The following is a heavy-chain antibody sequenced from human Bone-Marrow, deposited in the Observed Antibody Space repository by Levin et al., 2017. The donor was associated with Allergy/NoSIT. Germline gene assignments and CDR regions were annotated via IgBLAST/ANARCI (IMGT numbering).Heavy chain of an antibody. Sequence: GGSLRLSCAASVFTFDAYWMTWVRQAPGKGLEWVAKIKYDGSEKKYVDSVKGRFTIARDNAKNLLFLQMNSLRAEDTAVYYCARIYDSTGYYSGVGAFDIWGQGTMVTVSS. CDR2: IKYDGSEK. CDR3: ARIYDSTGYYSGVGAFDI. D-gene: IGHD3-22*01. J-gene: IGHJ3*02. V-gene: IGHV3-7*01. CDR1: VFTFDAYW.